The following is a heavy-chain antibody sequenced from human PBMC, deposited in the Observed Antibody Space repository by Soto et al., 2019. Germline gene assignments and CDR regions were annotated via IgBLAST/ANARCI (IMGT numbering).Heavy chain of an antibody. Sequence: GASVKVSCKASGYTFTTYYMHWVRQAPGQGLEWMGIINPSGGSTSYAQKLQGRGTMTRDTSTSTVYMELSSLRSEDTAVYYCARARVRVYFDYWGQGTLVTVSS. CDR1: GYTFTTYY. CDR3: ARARVRVYFDY. CDR2: INPSGGST. D-gene: IGHD3-10*01. J-gene: IGHJ4*02. V-gene: IGHV1-46*01.